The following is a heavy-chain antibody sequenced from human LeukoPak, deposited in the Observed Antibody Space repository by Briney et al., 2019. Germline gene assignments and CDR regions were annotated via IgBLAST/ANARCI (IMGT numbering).Heavy chain of an antibody. CDR1: GFTFSSYG. J-gene: IGHJ4*02. CDR2: IWYDGSNK. D-gene: IGHD4-11*01. CDR3: AKDQTTVLYYFDY. Sequence: GGSLRLSCAASGFTFSSYGMHWVRQAPGKGLEWVAVIWYDGSNKYYAASVKGRFTISRDNSKNTLYLQMNSLRAEETAVYYCAKDQTTVLYYFDYWGQGTLVTVSS. V-gene: IGHV3-33*06.